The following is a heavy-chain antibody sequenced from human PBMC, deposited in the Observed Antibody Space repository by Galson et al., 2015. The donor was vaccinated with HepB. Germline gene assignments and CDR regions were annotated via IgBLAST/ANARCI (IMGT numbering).Heavy chain of an antibody. J-gene: IGHJ6*02. CDR2: IYYSGST. D-gene: IGHD2-2*01. CDR3: ARDCSSTSCYDTGGGYSYYYGMDV. Sequence: LSLTCTVSGGSISSYYRSWIRQPPGKGLEWIGYIYYSGSTNYNPSLKSRVTISVDTSKNQFSLKLSSVTAADTAVYYCARDCSSTSCYDTGGGYSYYYGMDVWGQGTTVTVSS. CDR1: GGSISSYY. V-gene: IGHV4-59*01.